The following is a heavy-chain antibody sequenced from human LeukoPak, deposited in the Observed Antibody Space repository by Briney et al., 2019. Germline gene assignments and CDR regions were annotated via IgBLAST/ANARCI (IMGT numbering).Heavy chain of an antibody. D-gene: IGHD6-19*01. CDR3: ARGTQSGWFDY. J-gene: IGHJ4*02. CDR1: GGSITDNS. Sequence: SETLSLTCTVSGGSITDNSWSWIRQPAGKGLEWIGRVYSSGRTSYHPSFRSRVTMSIDTSISHFSLKLSSVAAADTALYYCARGTQSGWFDYWGQGTLVSVSS. V-gene: IGHV4-4*07. CDR2: VYSSGRT.